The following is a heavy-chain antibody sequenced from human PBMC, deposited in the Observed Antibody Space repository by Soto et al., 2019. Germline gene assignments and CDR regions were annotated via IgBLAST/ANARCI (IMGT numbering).Heavy chain of an antibody. CDR2: IYYSGST. Sequence: QLQLQESGPGLVKPSETLSLTCTVSGGSISSSSYYWGWIRQPPGKGLEWIGSIYYSGSTYYNPSLKSRVTISVDTSKNQFSLKLSSVTAAATAVYYCARSGDHGWFDPWGQGTLVTVSS. D-gene: IGHD2-21*02. CDR1: GGSISSSSYY. CDR3: ARSGDHGWFDP. J-gene: IGHJ5*02. V-gene: IGHV4-39*01.